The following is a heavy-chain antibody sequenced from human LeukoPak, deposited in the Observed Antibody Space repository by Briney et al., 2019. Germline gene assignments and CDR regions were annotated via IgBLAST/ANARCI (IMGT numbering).Heavy chain of an antibody. J-gene: IGHJ4*02. CDR2: IYYSGST. CDR3: ARHNPYYDILTGYPTTPYYFDY. Sequence: SETLSLTCTVSGGSISSSSYYWGWIRQPPGKGLEWIGSIYYSGSTYYSPSLKSRVTISVDTSKNQFSLKLSSVTAADTAVYYCARHNPYYDILTGYPTTPYYFDYWGQGTLVTVSS. V-gene: IGHV4-39*01. D-gene: IGHD3-9*01. CDR1: GGSISSSSYY.